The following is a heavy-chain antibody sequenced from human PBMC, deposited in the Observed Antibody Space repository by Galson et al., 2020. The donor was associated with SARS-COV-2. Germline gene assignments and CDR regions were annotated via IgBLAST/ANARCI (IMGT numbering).Heavy chain of an antibody. V-gene: IGHV4-39*01. J-gene: IGHJ5*02. CDR3: ARHWGSSCWFPAGWFDP. Sequence: SQTLSLTCTVSGGSISSSSYYWGWIRQPPGKGLEWIGSIYYSGSTYYNPSLKSRVTISVDTSKNQFSLKLSSVTAADTAVYYCARHWGSSCWFPAGWFDPWGQGTLVTVSS. CDR1: GGSISSSSYY. CDR2: IYYSGST. D-gene: IGHD6-13*01.